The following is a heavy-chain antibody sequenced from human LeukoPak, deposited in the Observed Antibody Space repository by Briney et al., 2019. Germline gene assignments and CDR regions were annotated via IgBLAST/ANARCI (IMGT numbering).Heavy chain of an antibody. V-gene: IGHV4-4*07. CDR2: IYTSGST. CDR3: ARVRGGSGRGTFDY. J-gene: IGHJ4*02. D-gene: IGHD3-10*01. CDR1: GGSISSYY. Sequence: PSETLSLTCTVSGGSISSYYWTWIRQPAGKGLEWIGRIYTSGSTNYNPSLKSRVTISVDTSKNQFSLKLSSVTAADTAVYFCARVRGGSGRGTFDYWDQGTLVTVSS.